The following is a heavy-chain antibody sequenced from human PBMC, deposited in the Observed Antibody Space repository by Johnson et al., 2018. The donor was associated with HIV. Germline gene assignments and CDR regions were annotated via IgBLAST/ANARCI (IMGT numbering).Heavy chain of an antibody. CDR3: AREPLDGVYAFDI. CDR1: GFTFSSYA. Sequence: QVQLVESGGGVVQPGRSLRLSCAASGFTFSSYAMHWVRQAPGKGLEWVAVISYDGSNKYYADSVKGRFTISRDNSKNTLYLQMNSLRAEDTAVYYCAREPLDGVYAFDIWGQGTTVTVSP. CDR2: ISYDGSNK. V-gene: IGHV3-30*04. J-gene: IGHJ3*02. D-gene: IGHD2-2*03.